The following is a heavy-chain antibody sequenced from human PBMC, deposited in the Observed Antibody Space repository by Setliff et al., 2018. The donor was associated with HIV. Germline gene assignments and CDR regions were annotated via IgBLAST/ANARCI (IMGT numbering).Heavy chain of an antibody. D-gene: IGHD3-22*01. Sequence: PGGCLRLSCAASGFTFSSYAMHWVRQAPGKGLEWVAVISYDGSNKYYADSVKGRFTISRDNSKNTLYLQMNSLRAEDTAVYYCARASHDSSGYYYYFAYWGQGTLVTVSS. CDR2: ISYDGSNK. J-gene: IGHJ4*02. V-gene: IGHV3-30*16. CDR3: ARASHDSSGYYYYFAY. CDR1: GFTFSSYA.